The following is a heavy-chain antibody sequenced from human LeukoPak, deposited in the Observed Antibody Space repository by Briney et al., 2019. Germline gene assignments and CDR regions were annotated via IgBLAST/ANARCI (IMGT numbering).Heavy chain of an antibody. Sequence: SETLSITCAVYGGSFSGYYWSWIRQPPGKGLEWIGEINHSGSTNYNPSLKSRVTISVDTSKNRFSLKLSSVTAADTAVYYCARQNFWSGYVDYWGQGTLVTVSS. J-gene: IGHJ4*02. CDR3: ARQNFWSGYVDY. CDR2: INHSGST. CDR1: GGSFSGYY. D-gene: IGHD3-3*01. V-gene: IGHV4-34*01.